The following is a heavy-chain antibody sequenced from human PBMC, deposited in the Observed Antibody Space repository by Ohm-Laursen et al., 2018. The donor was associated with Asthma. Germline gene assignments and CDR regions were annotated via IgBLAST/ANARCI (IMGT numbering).Heavy chain of an antibody. Sequence: ASVKVSCKVSGYTLTELSMHWVRQAPGKGLEWMGGFDPEDGETIYAQKFQGRVTMTEDTSTDTAYMELSSLRSEDTAVYYCATVSAAAGPFDYWGQGTLVTVSS. CDR2: FDPEDGET. V-gene: IGHV1-24*01. CDR1: GYTLTELS. J-gene: IGHJ4*02. CDR3: ATVSAAAGPFDY. D-gene: IGHD6-13*01.